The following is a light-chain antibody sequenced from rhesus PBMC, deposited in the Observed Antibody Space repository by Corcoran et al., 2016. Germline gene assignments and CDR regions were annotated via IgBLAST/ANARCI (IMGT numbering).Light chain of an antibody. CDR2: GAS. Sequence: EIVMTQSPATLSLSPGETATISCRTSQSVSSYLAWYQQKTGQAPRLRIYGASSRATGIPDRFSGSGSGTDFTLTISSLEPEDFAVYYCQETSNLWTFGQGTKVEIK. V-gene: IGKV3-31*02. J-gene: IGKJ1*01. CDR1: QSVSSY. CDR3: QETSNLWT.